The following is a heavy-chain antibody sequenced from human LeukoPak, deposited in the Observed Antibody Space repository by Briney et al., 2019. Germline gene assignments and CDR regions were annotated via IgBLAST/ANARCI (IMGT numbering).Heavy chain of an antibody. V-gene: IGHV1-18*01. CDR1: GYTFTSYG. CDR2: ISAYNGNT. CDR3: ARAARGYCSSTSCPPPDY. D-gene: IGHD2-2*03. Sequence: SVKVSCKASGYTFTSYGISWVRQAPGQGLEWMGWISAYNGNTNYAQKLQGRVTMTRDTSTSTVYMELSSLRSEDTAVYYCARAARGYCSSTSCPPPDYWGQGTLVTVSS. J-gene: IGHJ4*02.